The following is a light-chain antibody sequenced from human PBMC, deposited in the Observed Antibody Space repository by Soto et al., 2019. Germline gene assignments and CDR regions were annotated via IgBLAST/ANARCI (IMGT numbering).Light chain of an antibody. CDR2: EVT. Sequence: QSALAQPSSVSGSPGQSITISCTGTSTDVGGYNYVSWYQHHSGKAPKLLIYEVTNRPSGISDRFSGSKSVNTASLTISGLHAEDESDYYCGSYSSTDTPFVFGTGPKVTVL. CDR3: GSYSSTDTPFV. J-gene: IGLJ1*01. CDR1: STDVGGYNY. V-gene: IGLV2-14*01.